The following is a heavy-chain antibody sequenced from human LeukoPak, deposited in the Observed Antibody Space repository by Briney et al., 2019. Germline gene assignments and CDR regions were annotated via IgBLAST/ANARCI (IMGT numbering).Heavy chain of an antibody. J-gene: IGHJ4*02. V-gene: IGHV1-8*01. CDR3: AQGAYGKFGGVIVMVY. CDR1: GYTFTSYD. Sequence: AAVKVSCKASGYTFTSYDINWVRQATGQGLEGIGWMNPNSGNTGYAQKFKGRITMTRTTSISTAYMELSSLRSEDTAVYYCAQGAYGKFGGVIVMVYWGQGTLVTVSS. D-gene: IGHD3-16*02. CDR2: MNPNSGNT.